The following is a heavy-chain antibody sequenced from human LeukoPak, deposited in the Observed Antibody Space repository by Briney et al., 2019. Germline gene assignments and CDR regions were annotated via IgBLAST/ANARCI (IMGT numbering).Heavy chain of an antibody. V-gene: IGHV3-23*01. J-gene: IGHJ6*03. CDR2: ISGRGDET. CDR3: AKDTSAWWYHRAYMNV. Sequence: PGGSLRLSCVASGFTFSDYAMSWVRQAPGGGLEWVSAISGRGDETFHADSVKGRFTTSRDNSKNTLSLQMSSLRVEDSAVYFCAKDTSAWWYHRAYMNVWGTGTTVTVSS. D-gene: IGHD2-15*01. CDR1: GFTFSDYA.